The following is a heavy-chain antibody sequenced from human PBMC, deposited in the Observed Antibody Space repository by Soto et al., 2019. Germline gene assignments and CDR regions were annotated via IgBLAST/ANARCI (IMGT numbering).Heavy chain of an antibody. CDR3: VRAKKKPDY. V-gene: IGHV4-34*01. Sequence: SETLSLTCAVYGGSFSGYYWSWIRQPPGKGLEWIGEINHSGSTNYNPSLKSRVTISVDTSKNQFSLKLSSVTAADTAVYYCVRAKKKPDYWGQGTLVTVSS. CDR1: GGSFSGYY. CDR2: INHSGST. J-gene: IGHJ4*02.